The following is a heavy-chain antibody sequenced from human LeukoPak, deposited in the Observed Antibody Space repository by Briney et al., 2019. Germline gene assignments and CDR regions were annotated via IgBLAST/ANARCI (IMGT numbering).Heavy chain of an antibody. CDR3: ARVGAYAAVNC. V-gene: IGHV3-48*03. Sequence: GGSLRLSCAASGFAFSTYEMNWLRQAPGKGLEWVSYISSSGSNIYYADSVKGRFTTSRDNAKNSLYLQMNSLRAEDTAVYYCARVGAYAAVNCWGQGTLVTVSS. CDR1: GFAFSTYE. CDR2: ISSSGSNI. D-gene: IGHD3-16*01. J-gene: IGHJ4*02.